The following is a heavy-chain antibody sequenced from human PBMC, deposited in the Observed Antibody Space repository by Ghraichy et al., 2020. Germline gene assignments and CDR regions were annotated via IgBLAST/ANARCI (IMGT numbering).Heavy chain of an antibody. Sequence: GGSLRLSCAASGFSFRNYWMHWVRQAPGKGPVWVSHIKGDGTDITYGDSVKGRFTISRDNVKNTLYLQMNDLRAEDTAIYYCARDMPREDYWGQGTLVTVSS. V-gene: IGHV3-74*01. D-gene: IGHD1-26*01. CDR1: GFSFRNYW. CDR3: ARDMPREDY. J-gene: IGHJ4*02. CDR2: IKGDGTDI.